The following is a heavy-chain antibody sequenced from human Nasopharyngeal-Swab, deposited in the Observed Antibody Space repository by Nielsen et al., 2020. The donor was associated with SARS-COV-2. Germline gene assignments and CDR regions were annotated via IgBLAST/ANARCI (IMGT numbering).Heavy chain of an antibody. Sequence: ASVKVSCKVSGYTLTVLPIHWVRQAPGKGLEWMGTVVPEDGEPIYAQNFQGRVTMTEDTSTYTAYLELSSLRSEDTAVYYCASEGSGVFGVVIYAFDLWGPGTLVTVSP. CDR3: ASEGSGVFGVVIYAFDL. CDR2: VVPEDGEP. V-gene: IGHV1-24*01. J-gene: IGHJ3*01. CDR1: GYTLTVLP. D-gene: IGHD3-3*01.